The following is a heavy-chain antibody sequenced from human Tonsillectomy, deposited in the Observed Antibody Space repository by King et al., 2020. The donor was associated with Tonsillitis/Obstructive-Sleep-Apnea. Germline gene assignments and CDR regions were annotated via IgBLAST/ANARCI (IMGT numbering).Heavy chain of an antibody. CDR2: INHSGST. Sequence: QVQLQQWGAGLLKPSETLSLTCAVYGGSFSGYYWSWIRQPPGKGLEWIGEINHSGSTNYTPSLKSRVTISVDTSKDQFSLKLGSVTAADTAVYYCARATYYDFWSGYPGRNYYYMDVWGKGTTVTVSS. D-gene: IGHD3-3*01. CDR1: GGSFSGYY. V-gene: IGHV4-34*01. CDR3: ARATYYDFWSGYPGRNYYYMDV. J-gene: IGHJ6*03.